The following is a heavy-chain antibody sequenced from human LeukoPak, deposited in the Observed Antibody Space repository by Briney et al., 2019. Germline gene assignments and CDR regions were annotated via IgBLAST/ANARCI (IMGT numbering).Heavy chain of an antibody. D-gene: IGHD5-18*01. Sequence: GGSLRLPCAASGFTFSTSAMNWVRQAPGKGLEWVSSISSSSSQIYYADSVKGRFTISRDNAKNSLYLQMNSLRAEDTAVYYCARERGYSYGYSDSWGQGTLVTVSS. J-gene: IGHJ4*02. V-gene: IGHV3-21*01. CDR2: ISSSSSQI. CDR3: ARERGYSYGYSDS. CDR1: GFTFSTSA.